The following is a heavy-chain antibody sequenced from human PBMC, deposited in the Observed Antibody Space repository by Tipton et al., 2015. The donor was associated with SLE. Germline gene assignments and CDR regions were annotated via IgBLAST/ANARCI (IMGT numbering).Heavy chain of an antibody. D-gene: IGHD6-19*01. J-gene: IGHJ4*02. V-gene: IGHV4-61*08. CDR1: GGSISSGGYY. CDR3: ARSAVAGTFDY. Sequence: TLSLTCTVSGGSISSGGYYWSWIRQHPGKGLEWIGYIYYSGSTNYNPSLKSRVTISVDTSKNQFSLKLSSVTAADTAVYYCARSAVAGTFDYWGQGTLVTVSS. CDR2: IYYSGST.